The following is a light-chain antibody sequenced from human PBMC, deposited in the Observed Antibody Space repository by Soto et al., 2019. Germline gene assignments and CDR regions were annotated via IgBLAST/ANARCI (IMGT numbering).Light chain of an antibody. V-gene: IGKV3-15*01. CDR1: QSVSSN. CDR3: QQYHDWRS. CDR2: GAS. Sequence: EIVLTQTPASLSVSPGESAALSCRASQSVSSNLALYQQKPGQPPRLLIYGASTRATTVPARFSGSGSGTDFTLTISSLQSEDFAVYYCQQYHDWRSFGQGTKVESK. J-gene: IGKJ1*01.